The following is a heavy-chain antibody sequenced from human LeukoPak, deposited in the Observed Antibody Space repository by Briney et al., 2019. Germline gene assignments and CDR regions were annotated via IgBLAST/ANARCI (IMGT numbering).Heavy chain of an antibody. Sequence: GGSLRLSCAVSGFTSSSYWMSWVRQAPGQGLEWLANIKQDGSEKNYVESVKGRFTISRDNAKNSLYLQMNSLRAEDTAVYYCARAPYCIGGSCRFDYWGQGTLVTVSS. CDR3: ARAPYCIGGSCRFDY. CDR1: GFTSSSYW. V-gene: IGHV3-7*03. J-gene: IGHJ4*02. D-gene: IGHD2-15*01. CDR2: IKQDGSEK.